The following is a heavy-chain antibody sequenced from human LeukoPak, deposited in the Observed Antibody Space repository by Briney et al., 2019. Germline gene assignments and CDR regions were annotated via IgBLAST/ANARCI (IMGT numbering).Heavy chain of an antibody. J-gene: IGHJ4*02. CDR2: ISYDGSNK. V-gene: IGHV3-30-3*01. D-gene: IGHD3-22*01. CDR1: GFTFSSYA. Sequence: PGGSLRLSCAASGFTFSSYAMHWVRQAPGKGLEWVAVISYDGSNKYYADSVKGRLTISRDNSKNTLYLQMNSLRAEDTAVYYCARDAHHNYYDSSGYLISPSLYWGQGTLVTVSS. CDR3: ARDAHHNYYDSSGYLISPSLY.